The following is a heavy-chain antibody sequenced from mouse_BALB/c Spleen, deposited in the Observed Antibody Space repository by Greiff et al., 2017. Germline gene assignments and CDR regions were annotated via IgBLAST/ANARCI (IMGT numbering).Heavy chain of an antibody. V-gene: IGHV1-4*01. CDR1: GYTFTSYT. CDR3: ARYGNYEYFDV. D-gene: IGHD2-1*01. CDR2: INPSSGYT. Sequence: VQLQQSGAELARPGASVKMSCKASGYTFTSYTMHWVKQRPGQGLEWIGYINPSSGYTNYNQKFKDKATLTADKSSSTAYMQLSSLTSEDSAVYYCARYGNYEYFDVWGAGTTVTVSS. J-gene: IGHJ1*01.